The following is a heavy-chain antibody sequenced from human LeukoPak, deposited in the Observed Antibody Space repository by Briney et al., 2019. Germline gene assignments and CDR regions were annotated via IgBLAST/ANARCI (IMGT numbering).Heavy chain of an antibody. CDR1: GGSFSGYY. V-gene: IGHV4-34*01. J-gene: IGHJ4*02. CDR3: ARGRNYYFDY. D-gene: IGHD4-11*01. CDR2: INHSGST. Sequence: SETLSLTCAVYGGSFSGYYWSWIRQPPGKGLEWIGEINHSGSTNYNPSLKSRVTISVDTSKNQFSLKLSSVTAADTAVYYCARGRNYYFDYWGQGTLVTVSS.